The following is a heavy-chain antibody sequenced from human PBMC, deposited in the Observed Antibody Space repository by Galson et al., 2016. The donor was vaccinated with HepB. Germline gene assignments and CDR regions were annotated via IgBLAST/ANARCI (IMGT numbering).Heavy chain of an antibody. V-gene: IGHV1-69*06. CDR3: ARGGRTTFDR. Sequence: SCKASGGTFSSFAISWMRQAPGQGLEWMGGIMPIFGSATYARQFQGRPTITADKSTNTASMELNTLRVEDTAVYFCARGGRTTFDRWGQGTLVSVSS. J-gene: IGHJ4*02. CDR1: GGTFSSFA. D-gene: IGHD2/OR15-2a*01. CDR2: IMPIFGSA.